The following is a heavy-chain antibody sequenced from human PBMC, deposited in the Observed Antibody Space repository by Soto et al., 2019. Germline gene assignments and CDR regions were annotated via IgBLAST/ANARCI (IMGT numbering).Heavy chain of an antibody. J-gene: IGHJ4*02. D-gene: IGHD2-21*01. CDR1: GGSITTYQ. CDR3: ARDFGEYSFFFDY. V-gene: IGHV4-59*13. Sequence: SETLSLTCSVSGGSITTYQWSWIRRPPGKGLEWIGGYSGFTNYNPSLESRASISVDRSKNQFSLNIRSVTTADTAIYYCARDFGEYSFFFDYWGQGQLVTVSS. CDR2: YSGFT.